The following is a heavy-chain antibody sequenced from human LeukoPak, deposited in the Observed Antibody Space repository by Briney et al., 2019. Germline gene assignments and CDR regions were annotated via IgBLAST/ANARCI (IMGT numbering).Heavy chain of an antibody. CDR3: ARGPTNGATYFDS. D-gene: IGHD7-27*01. Sequence: PSETLSLTCTVSGGSISTYSWSWIRQPAGKGLEWIGRIYTSGSTHYNPSLKSRVTMSVATSRNQFSLKLSSVTAADTAVYYCARGPTNGATYFDSWGQGTLVTVSS. V-gene: IGHV4-4*07. J-gene: IGHJ4*02. CDR2: IYTSGST. CDR1: GGSISTYS.